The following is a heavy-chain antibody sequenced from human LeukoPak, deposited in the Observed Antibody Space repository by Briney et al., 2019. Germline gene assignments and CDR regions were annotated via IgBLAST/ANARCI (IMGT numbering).Heavy chain of an antibody. D-gene: IGHD3-10*01. CDR2: INHSGST. CDR1: GGSFSGYY. V-gene: IGHV4-34*01. J-gene: IGHJ4*02. CDR3: ARGARFGESTLYYFDY. Sequence: PSETLSLTCAVYGGSFSGYYWSWIRQPPGKGLEWIGEINHSGSTNYNPSLKSRVTISVDTSKNQFSLKLSSVTAADTAVYYCARGARFGESTLYYFDYWGQGTLVTVSS.